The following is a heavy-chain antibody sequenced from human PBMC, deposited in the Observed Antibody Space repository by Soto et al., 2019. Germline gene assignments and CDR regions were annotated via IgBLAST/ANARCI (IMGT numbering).Heavy chain of an antibody. D-gene: IGHD3-22*01. CDR2: IKQDGSEK. CDR1: GFTFSSYW. CDR3: ARDLHDSSGYFTGIFDY. J-gene: IGHJ4*02. V-gene: IGHV3-7*05. Sequence: GGSLRLSCAASGFTFSSYWMSWVRQAPGKGLEWVANIKQDGSEKYYVDSVKGRFTISRDNTRDSLYLQMNSLRAEDTAVYYCARDLHDSSGYFTGIFDYWGQGTLVTVSS.